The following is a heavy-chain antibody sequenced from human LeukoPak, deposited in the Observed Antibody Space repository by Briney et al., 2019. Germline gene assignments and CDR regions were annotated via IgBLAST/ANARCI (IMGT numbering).Heavy chain of an antibody. V-gene: IGHV1-24*01. CDR1: GYTLTELS. D-gene: IGHD2-2*01. J-gene: IGHJ5*02. CDR3: ATPTGKYQLLQNWFDP. CDR2: FDPEGGET. Sequence: GASVKASCKVSGYTLTELSMHWVRQAPGKGLEWMGGFDPEGGETIYAQKFQGRVTMTEDTSTDTAYMELSSLRSEDTAVYYCATPTGKYQLLQNWFDPWGQGTLVTVSS.